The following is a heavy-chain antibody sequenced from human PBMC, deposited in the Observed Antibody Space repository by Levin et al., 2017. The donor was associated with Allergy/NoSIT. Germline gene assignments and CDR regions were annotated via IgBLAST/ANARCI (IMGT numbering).Heavy chain of an antibody. CDR2: INSDGSST. D-gene: IGHD1-26*01. CDR1: GFTFSSYW. Sequence: GGSLRLSCAASGFTFSSYWMHWVRQAPGKGLVWVSRINSDGSSTSYADSVKGRFTISRDNAKNTLYLQMNSLRVEDTAVYYCGRVYGSAAYFDYWGQGALVTVSS. J-gene: IGHJ4*02. V-gene: IGHV3-74*01. CDR3: GRVYGSAAYFDY.